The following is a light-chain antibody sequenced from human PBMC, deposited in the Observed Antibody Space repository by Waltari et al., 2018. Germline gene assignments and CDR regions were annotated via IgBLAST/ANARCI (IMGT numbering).Light chain of an antibody. V-gene: IGLV1-47*01. Sequence: QSVLTQPPSVSGTPGQTVTISCFGTNSNIGRNSVFRYQHLPGTAPKLLIYRDDQRPSGVPDRFSGSKSGTSASLAIRGLRSEDEADYYCAAWDDSLSVSYVFGSGTKVTV. CDR2: RDD. J-gene: IGLJ1*01. CDR1: NSNIGRNS. CDR3: AAWDDSLSVSYV.